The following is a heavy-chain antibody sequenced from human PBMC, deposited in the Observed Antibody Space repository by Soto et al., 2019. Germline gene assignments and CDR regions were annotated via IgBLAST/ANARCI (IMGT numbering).Heavy chain of an antibody. J-gene: IGHJ4*02. Sequence: GGSLRLSCAASGFTFSFFGMHWVRQAPGKGPEWVAVISHEGNSKHYADSVKGRFTISRDNAKNTLSLLMDSLRPEDTALYYCAKTIXLSPSDDSRGRGALIDHWGQGTLVTVSS. CDR3: AKTIXLSPSDDSRGRGALIDH. D-gene: IGHD6-19*01. V-gene: IGHV3-30*18. CDR1: GFTFSFFG. CDR2: ISHEGNSK.